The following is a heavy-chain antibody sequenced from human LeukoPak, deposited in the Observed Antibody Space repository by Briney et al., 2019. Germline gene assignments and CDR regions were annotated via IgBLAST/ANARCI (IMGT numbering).Heavy chain of an antibody. J-gene: IGHJ4*02. Sequence: TLGGSLRLSCAASGFTFSSGTMNWVRQVPGKALEWVSSLSGSGRLIWYAGSVKGRFTISRDNAANSLFLQMNSLRVEDTAVYYCAIAWPAAGTFDSWGQGSLVTVSS. CDR3: AIAWPAAGTFDS. CDR2: LSGSGRLI. CDR1: GFTFSSGT. D-gene: IGHD6-13*01. V-gene: IGHV3-21*06.